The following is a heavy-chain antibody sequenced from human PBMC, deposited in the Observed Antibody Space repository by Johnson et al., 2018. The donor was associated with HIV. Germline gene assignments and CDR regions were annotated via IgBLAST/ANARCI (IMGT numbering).Heavy chain of an antibody. V-gene: IGHV3-30*04. D-gene: IGHD5-12*01. CDR3: AKARGYDPYDAFDI. J-gene: IGHJ3*02. CDR2: VAEDGGYK. Sequence: VQLVESGGGVVQPGRSLRLSCAGSGFTFSSFAIHWVRQAPGKGLEWVAVVAEDGGYKYYADSVKGRFTISRDNSKNTLYLQMNSLRAEDTAVYYCAKARGYDPYDAFDIWGQGTMVTVSS. CDR1: GFTFSSFA.